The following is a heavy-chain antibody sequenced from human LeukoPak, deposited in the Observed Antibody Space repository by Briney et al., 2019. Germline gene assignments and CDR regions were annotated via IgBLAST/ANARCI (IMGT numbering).Heavy chain of an antibody. CDR3: ARAEMTAAGVPFDY. V-gene: IGHV4-34*01. CDR2: VNHSESN. D-gene: IGHD6-13*01. Sequence: SETLSLTCAVYGESFSGYYWLWIRQPPGKGLEWIGEVNHSESNNYNPSLKSRVTISVDTSKNQFSLKLSSVTAADTGVYYCARAEMTAAGVPFDYWGQGTLVTVSS. J-gene: IGHJ4*02. CDR1: GESFSGYY.